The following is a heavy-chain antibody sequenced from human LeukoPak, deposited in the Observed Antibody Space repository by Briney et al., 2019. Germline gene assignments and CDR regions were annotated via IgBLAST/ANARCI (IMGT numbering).Heavy chain of an antibody. CDR3: ASTSISALGLPYFDH. J-gene: IGHJ4*02. CDR2: MFYSEST. D-gene: IGHD5-18*01. V-gene: IGHV4-61*01. CDR1: GASVSDGNYY. Sequence: SETLSLTCSVSGASVSDGNYYWSWIRQPPGKGLEWIGYMFYSESTKYNPSLKSRVTISVDKYKNQFSLHMSSVTAPDTAVYNCASTSISALGLPYFDHWGQGSLVTVSS.